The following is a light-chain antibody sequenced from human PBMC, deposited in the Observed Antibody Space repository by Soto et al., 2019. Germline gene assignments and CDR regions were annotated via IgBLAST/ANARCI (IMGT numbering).Light chain of an antibody. V-gene: IGKV1-27*01. Sequence: DIQMTQSPSSLSASVGDTVTITCRASQGISNSLAWFQQKPGRVPQFLIYAASTLQPGVSPRFSGNGSGTDFTLTISSLQPEAVATHYCQNYNSAPLNFGPGTRVDIK. J-gene: IGKJ3*01. CDR1: QGISNS. CDR3: QNYNSAPLN. CDR2: AAS.